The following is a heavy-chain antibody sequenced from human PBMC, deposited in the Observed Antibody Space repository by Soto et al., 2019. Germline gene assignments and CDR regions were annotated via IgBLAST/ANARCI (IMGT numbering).Heavy chain of an antibody. Sequence: SETLSLTCAVSGYSISSSNWWGWIRQPPGKGLEWIGYIYYSGSTYYNPSLKSRVTMSVDTSKNQFSLKLSSVTAVDTAVYYCARTGVRGYYGGNWFDPWGQGTLVTVSS. D-gene: IGHD3-3*01. CDR3: ARTGVRGYYGGNWFDP. CDR1: GYSISSSNW. J-gene: IGHJ5*02. V-gene: IGHV4-28*01. CDR2: IYYSGST.